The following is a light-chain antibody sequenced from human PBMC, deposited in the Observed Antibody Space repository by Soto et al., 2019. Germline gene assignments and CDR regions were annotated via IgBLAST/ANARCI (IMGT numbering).Light chain of an antibody. CDR1: QSVSRY. CDR3: QQRSNWPPPLT. V-gene: IGKV3-11*01. CDR2: DAS. J-gene: IGKJ4*01. Sequence: EIVLTQSPATLSLSPGERATLSCRASQSVSRYLAWYQQKPCQAPRLLIYDASNRATGIPARFSGSGSGTDFTLTISSLEPEDFAVYYCQQRSNWPPPLTFGGGNKVEIK.